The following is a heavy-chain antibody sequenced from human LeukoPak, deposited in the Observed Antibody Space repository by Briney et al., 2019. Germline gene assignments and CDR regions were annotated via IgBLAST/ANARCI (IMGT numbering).Heavy chain of an antibody. CDR2: INHSGST. Sequence: GSLRLSCAASGFTFSSYGMSWVRQPPGKGLEWIGEINHSGSTNYNPSLKSRVTISVDTSKSQFSLKLSSVTAADTAMYYCARGRRLSSWYAGIYFDPWGQGTLVTVSS. J-gene: IGHJ5*02. V-gene: IGHV4-34*01. CDR3: ARGRRLSSWYAGIYFDP. CDR1: GFTFSSYG. D-gene: IGHD6-13*01.